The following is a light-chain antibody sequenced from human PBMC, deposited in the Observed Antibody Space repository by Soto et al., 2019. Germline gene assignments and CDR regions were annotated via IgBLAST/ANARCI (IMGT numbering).Light chain of an antibody. V-gene: IGKV1-9*01. Sequence: DIQLTQSPSSLSASVGDSVTITCRASQGIRSSLAWYQQKPGIAPKLLIYTASTLQSGVPSRFSGSGSGTDFTLTISSLQPEDFATYYCQQINAYPITFGQGTRLEIK. CDR2: TAS. CDR3: QQINAYPIT. CDR1: QGIRSS. J-gene: IGKJ5*01.